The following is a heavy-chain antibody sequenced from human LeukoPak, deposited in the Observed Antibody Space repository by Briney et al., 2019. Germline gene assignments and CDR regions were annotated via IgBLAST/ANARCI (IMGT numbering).Heavy chain of an antibody. V-gene: IGHV4-4*02. CDR2: IYHSGST. D-gene: IGHD3-22*01. J-gene: IGHJ4*02. CDR1: GGSVSSSNW. CDR3: AKAEYYYDSSGYGFDY. Sequence: SETLSLTCAVSGGSVSSSNWWSWVRQPPGKGLEWIGEIYHSGSTNYNPSLKSRVTISVDKSKNQFSLKLSSVTAADTAVYYCAKAEYYYDSSGYGFDYWGQGTLVTVSS.